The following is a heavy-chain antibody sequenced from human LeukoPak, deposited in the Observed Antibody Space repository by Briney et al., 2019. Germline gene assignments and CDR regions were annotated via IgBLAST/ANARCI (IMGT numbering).Heavy chain of an antibody. V-gene: IGHV3-43*02. Sequence: GGSLRLSCAASGFTFDDNAMHWVRQAPGKGLEWVSLISADGGTTYYADSVKGRFTISRDNSKSSLYLQMTSLRAEDTALYYCTIRESSGGIGHHWGQGTLVTVSS. CDR3: TIRESSGGIGHH. J-gene: IGHJ5*02. CDR1: GFTFDDNA. CDR2: ISADGGTT. D-gene: IGHD3-22*01.